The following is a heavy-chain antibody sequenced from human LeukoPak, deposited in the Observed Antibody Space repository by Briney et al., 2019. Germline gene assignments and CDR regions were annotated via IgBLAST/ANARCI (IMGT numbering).Heavy chain of an antibody. V-gene: IGHV1-46*01. CDR3: ARGKMATIEGY. CDR1: GYTFTSYY. D-gene: IGHD5-24*01. Sequence: ASVKVSCNASGYTFTSYYMHWARQAPGQGLEWMGIINPSGGSTSYAQKLQGRVTMTRDMSTSTVYMELSSLRSEDTAVYYCARGKMATIEGYWGQGTLVTVSS. CDR2: INPSGGST. J-gene: IGHJ4*02.